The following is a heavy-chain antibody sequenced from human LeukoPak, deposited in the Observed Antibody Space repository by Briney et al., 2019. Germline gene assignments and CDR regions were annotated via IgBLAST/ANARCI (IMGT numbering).Heavy chain of an antibody. V-gene: IGHV3-74*01. D-gene: IGHD3-22*01. CDR2: IKSDGST. CDR3: ARAPSEIGGYYPEYFRH. J-gene: IGHJ1*01. Sequence: GGSLRLSCAASGFTFSSYWMHWVRQAPGKGLVWVSRIKSDGSTRYADSVKGRFTISRDNAKNTVSLQMNSLRTEDTGVYYCARAPSEIGGYYPEYFRHWGQGTLVTVSP. CDR1: GFTFSSYW.